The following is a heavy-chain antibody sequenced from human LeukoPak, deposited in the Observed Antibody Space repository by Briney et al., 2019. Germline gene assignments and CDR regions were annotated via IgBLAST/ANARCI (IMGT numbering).Heavy chain of an antibody. J-gene: IGHJ4*02. CDR3: ARDKSRYCGGDCLDY. V-gene: IGHV4-59*11. D-gene: IGHD2-21*02. CDR1: GGSISSHY. Sequence: SETLSLTCTVSGGSISSHYWSWIRQPPGKGLEWIGYIYYSGSTNYNPSLKSRVTISVDTSKNQFSLKLSSVTAADTAVYYCARDKSRYCGGDCLDYWGQGTLVTVSS. CDR2: IYYSGST.